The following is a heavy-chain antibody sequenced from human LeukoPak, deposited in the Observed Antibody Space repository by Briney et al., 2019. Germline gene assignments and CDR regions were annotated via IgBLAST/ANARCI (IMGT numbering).Heavy chain of an antibody. Sequence: GGSLRLSCAASGFTFSSAWMSWVRQAPGKGLEWVSMIYPNGNTFYTNSVKGRFTISRDNSKNTLYLQMNSLRAEDTAVYYCAKIFSDINYDYWGQGTLVTVSS. V-gene: IGHV3-66*01. CDR1: GFTFSSAW. D-gene: IGHD2-15*01. J-gene: IGHJ4*02. CDR2: IYPNGNT. CDR3: AKIFSDINYDY.